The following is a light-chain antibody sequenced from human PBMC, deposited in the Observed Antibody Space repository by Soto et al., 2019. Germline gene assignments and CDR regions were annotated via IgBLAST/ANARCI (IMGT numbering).Light chain of an antibody. V-gene: IGKV3-11*01. Sequence: EIVLTQSPATLSLSPGERATLSCRASQGVSSNLAWYQQKPGQAPRLLIYDASNRATGIPARFSGSGSGTDFTLTISSLEPEDFAVYYCQQRSNWPPPYTFGQGTKLEIK. CDR1: QGVSSN. J-gene: IGKJ2*01. CDR2: DAS. CDR3: QQRSNWPPPYT.